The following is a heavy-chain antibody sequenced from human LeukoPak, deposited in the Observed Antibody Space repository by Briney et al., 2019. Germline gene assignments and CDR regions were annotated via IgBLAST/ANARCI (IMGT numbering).Heavy chain of an antibody. J-gene: IGHJ4*02. CDR1: GFTFSAYV. CDR3: ARDRAAADLDY. CDR2: IWYDGSNK. V-gene: IGHV3-33*01. D-gene: IGHD6-13*01. Sequence: PGGSLRLSCAASGFTFSAYVIHWVRQAPGKGLEWVAVIWYDGSNKFYADSVKGRFTISRDNSKNTLYLQMNSLRAEDTAVYYCARDRAAADLDYWGQGTLVTVSS.